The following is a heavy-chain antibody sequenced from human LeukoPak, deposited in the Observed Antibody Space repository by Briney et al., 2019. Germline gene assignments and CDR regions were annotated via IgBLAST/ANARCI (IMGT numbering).Heavy chain of an antibody. V-gene: IGHV3-23*01. D-gene: IGHD4-17*01. CDR1: GFTFSIYA. CDR3: AKESTVTPGNVNWFDT. Sequence: GGSLRLSCATSGFTFSIYAMTWVRQAPGKGLEWVSTISGSSGNTYYADSVKGRFTISRDNSKNTLYLQMNRLRAEDTAVYYCAKESTVTPGNVNWFDTWGQGTLVTVSS. J-gene: IGHJ5*02. CDR2: ISGSSGNT.